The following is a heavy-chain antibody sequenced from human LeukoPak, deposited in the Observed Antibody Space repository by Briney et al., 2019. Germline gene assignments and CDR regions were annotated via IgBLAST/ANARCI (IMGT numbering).Heavy chain of an antibody. CDR2: INPNTGAT. CDR1: GYTFTGCY. V-gene: IGHV1-2*02. J-gene: IGHJ4*02. Sequence: ASVKVSCKPSGYTFTGCYLHWVRQAPGQGPEWMGWINPNTGATMYAQKFQGRVTMTRDTSVSTGFMELRSLRSDDTAVYYCARDRVGSGWPRPYYFEFWGQGTLVTVSS. D-gene: IGHD6-19*01. CDR3: ARDRVGSGWPRPYYFEF.